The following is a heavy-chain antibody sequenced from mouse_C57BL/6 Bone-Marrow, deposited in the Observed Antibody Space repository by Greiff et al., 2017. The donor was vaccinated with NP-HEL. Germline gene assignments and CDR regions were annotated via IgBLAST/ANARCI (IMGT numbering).Heavy chain of an antibody. V-gene: IGHV14-3*01. CDR2: IDPANGNT. J-gene: IGHJ4*01. Sequence: EVQLQQSVAELVRPGASVKLSCTASGFNIKNTYMHWVKQRPEKGLEWIGRIDPANGNTKYAPKFQGKATITADTSSNTAYLQLSSLTSEDTAIYYCASPRRSSGYLYYAMDYWGQGTSVTVSS. CDR3: ASPRRSSGYLYYAMDY. D-gene: IGHD3-2*02. CDR1: GFNIKNTY.